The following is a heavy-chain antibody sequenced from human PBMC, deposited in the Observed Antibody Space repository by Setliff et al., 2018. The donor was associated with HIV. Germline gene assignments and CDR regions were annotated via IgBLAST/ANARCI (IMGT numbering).Heavy chain of an antibody. J-gene: IGHJ4*02. D-gene: IGHD3-10*01. CDR2: INTVNGNT. CDR1: GYTFTTYA. Sequence: ASVKVSCKASGYTFTTYAMHWVRQAPGQRLEWMGWINTVNGNTKYSQKSQGRVTITRATSASTAYLDLSSLRSEDTAVYYCARTVWFGEPYYFDYWGQGTLVTVSS. CDR3: ARTVWFGEPYYFDY. V-gene: IGHV1-3*04.